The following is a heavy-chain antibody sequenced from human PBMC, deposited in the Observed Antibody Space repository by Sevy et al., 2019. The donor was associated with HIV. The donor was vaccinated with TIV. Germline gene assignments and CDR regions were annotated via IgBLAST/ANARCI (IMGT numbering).Heavy chain of an antibody. J-gene: IGHJ6*02. CDR3: AREAGGYDYDYGMDV. CDR2: VYYNGHT. D-gene: IGHD6-13*01. Sequence: SETLSLTCTISGDTIVSSGHYWGWIRQTPGKGLEWIGSVYYNGHTYYNPSLKSRLTITIDTSNNQFSLNLNSVTAADTGIYFCAREAGGYDYDYGMDVWGQGTTVTVSS. V-gene: IGHV4-39*01. CDR1: GDTIVSSGHY.